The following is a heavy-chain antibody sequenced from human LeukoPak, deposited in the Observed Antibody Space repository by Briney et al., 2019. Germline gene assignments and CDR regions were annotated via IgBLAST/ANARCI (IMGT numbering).Heavy chain of an antibody. V-gene: IGHV1-69*10. CDR3: AAPVLRYFESHAFDI. CDR1: GRTFSSYA. J-gene: IGHJ3*02. Sequence: ASVKVSCKASGRTFSSYAISWVRQAPGQGLEWMGGIIPIFGIANYAQKFQGRVTITADKSTSTAYMELSSLRSEDTAVYYCAAPVLRYFESHAFDIWGQGTMVTVSS. CDR2: IIPIFGIA. D-gene: IGHD3-9*01.